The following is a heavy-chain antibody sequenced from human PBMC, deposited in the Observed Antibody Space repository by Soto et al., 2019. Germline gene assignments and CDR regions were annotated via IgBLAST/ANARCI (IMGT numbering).Heavy chain of an antibody. CDR1: GFTFSTYG. Sequence: GGSLRLSCAASGFTFSTYGMHWVRQAPGKGLEWVAVIWYDGSNKYYVDSVKGRFSISRDNSKNTLYLQMNSLRAEDTAVYYCAKDLQNYDILTGYLSPDQYPYYYYGMDVWGQGTTVTVSS. J-gene: IGHJ6*02. D-gene: IGHD3-9*01. CDR3: AKDLQNYDILTGYLSPDQYPYYYYGMDV. V-gene: IGHV3-33*06. CDR2: IWYDGSNK.